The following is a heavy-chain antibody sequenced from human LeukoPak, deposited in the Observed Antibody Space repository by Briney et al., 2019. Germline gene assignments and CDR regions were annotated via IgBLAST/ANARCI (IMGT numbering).Heavy chain of an antibody. V-gene: IGHV3-23*05. CDR3: AKDLGCRPRAAWYYFVF. CDR1: SGSFSSYS. D-gene: IGHD6-13*01. J-gene: IGHJ4*02. Sequence: QPPESLTLSCAVSSGSFSSYSMSWVSQPPGKGLEWDWAIYSSGSSTYYADSVKGRCTTARVNTKNNPYLQMTIPGADDAAVYYCAKDLGCRPRAAWYYFVFSGAGALGTVS. CDR2: IYSSGSST.